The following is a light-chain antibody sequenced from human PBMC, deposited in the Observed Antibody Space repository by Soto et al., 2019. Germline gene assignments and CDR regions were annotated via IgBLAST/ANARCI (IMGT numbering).Light chain of an antibody. CDR2: EVS. V-gene: IGLV2-14*01. CDR3: SSYTSSSTLT. J-gene: IGLJ2*01. Sequence: QSALTQPASVSGSPGQSITISCSGTSRDIGAYNLVSWYQQPPGKAPKLMIYEVSNRPSGISNRFSGSKSGNTASLTISGLQAEDGADYYCSSYTSSSTLTFGGGTKLTVL. CDR1: SRDIGAYNL.